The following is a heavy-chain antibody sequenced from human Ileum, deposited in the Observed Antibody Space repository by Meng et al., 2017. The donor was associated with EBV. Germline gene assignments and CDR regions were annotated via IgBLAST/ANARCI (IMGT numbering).Heavy chain of an antibody. D-gene: IGHD2-8*02. CDR2: IIHGGSP. Sequence: QVQPEQWGAGLVTPSATLSLPCAFNGGSLSGAYWHWLRQPPGKGLEWIGEIIHGGSPSYNPSLKSRVTISIDTSKNQLSLMLSSVTAADTAVYYCARRPTGIDYWGQGTLVTVSS. V-gene: IGHV4-34*12. J-gene: IGHJ4*02. CDR1: GGSLSGAY. CDR3: ARRPTGIDY.